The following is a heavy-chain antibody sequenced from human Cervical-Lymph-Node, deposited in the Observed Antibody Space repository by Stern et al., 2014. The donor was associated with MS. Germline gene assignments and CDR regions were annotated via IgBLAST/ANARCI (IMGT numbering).Heavy chain of an antibody. V-gene: IGHV1-58*02. Sequence: QMQLVQSGPEVKQPGTSVKVSCKASGITLSHSAIQWLRQARGKRPEWIGWVVVFNGDVTYAPRFKERVAITRNMSTSTVYMELRSLRSEDTAIYYCASERYTYYDDQRPPGGFDPWGQGTLVTVSS. CDR3: ASERYTYYDDQRPPGGFDP. D-gene: IGHD3-3*01. CDR2: VVVFNGDV. CDR1: GITLSHSA. J-gene: IGHJ5*02.